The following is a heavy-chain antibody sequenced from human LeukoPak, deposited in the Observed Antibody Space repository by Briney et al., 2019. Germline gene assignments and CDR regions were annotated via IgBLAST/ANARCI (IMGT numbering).Heavy chain of an antibody. V-gene: IGHV1-69*05. CDR1: GGTFSSYA. J-gene: IGHJ4*02. CDR2: IIPIFGTA. CDR3: ASKVRGDGYKFNYFDY. Sequence: ASVKVSCKASGGTFSSYAISWVRQAPGQGLEWMGGIIPIFGTANYAQKFQGRVTITTDESTSTAYMELSSLRSEDTAVYYCASKVRGDGYKFNYFDYWGQGTLVTVSS. D-gene: IGHD5-24*01.